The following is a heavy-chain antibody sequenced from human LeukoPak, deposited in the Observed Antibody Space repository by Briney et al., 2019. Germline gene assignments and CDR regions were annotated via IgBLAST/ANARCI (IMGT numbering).Heavy chain of an antibody. V-gene: IGHV4-39*01. CDR3: ARVRRSLNWFDS. Sequence: SQTLSLTCAVSGDSISTTNYYWGWIRQPPGKGLEWIGIIYYSGITHYNPSLKSRVTILVDTSKNQFSLKLSSVTDADTAVYYCARVRRSLNWFDSWGQGTLVTVSS. CDR1: GDSISTTNYY. J-gene: IGHJ5*01. CDR2: IYYSGIT. D-gene: IGHD3-3*01.